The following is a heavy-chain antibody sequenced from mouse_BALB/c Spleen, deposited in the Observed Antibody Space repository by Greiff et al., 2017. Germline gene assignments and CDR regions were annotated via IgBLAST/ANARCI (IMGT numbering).Heavy chain of an antibody. CDR3: ARSIYYGAMDY. CDR1: GYTFTSYW. V-gene: IGHV1-7*01. Sequence: QVHVKQSGAELAKPGASVKMSCKASGYTFTSYWMHWVKQRPGQGLEWIGYINPSTGYTEYNQKFKDKATLTADKSSSTAYMQLSSLTFEDSAVYYCARSIYYGAMDYWGQGNSVIVSS. CDR2: INPSTGYT. D-gene: IGHD2-1*01. J-gene: IGHJ4*01.